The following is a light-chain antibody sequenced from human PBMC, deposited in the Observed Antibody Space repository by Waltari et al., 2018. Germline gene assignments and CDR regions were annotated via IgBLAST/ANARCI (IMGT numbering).Light chain of an antibody. Sequence: QSALTQPRSVSGSPGQSVTISCTGTSSDVGGYNYVSWYQQNPGKAPKLMNYDVSKRPSGVPDRFSGSKSGNTASLTISGLQAEDDGDYYCCSYRGSFVFGTGTKVTVL. J-gene: IGLJ1*01. CDR1: SSDVGGYNY. CDR2: DVS. CDR3: CSYRGSFV. V-gene: IGLV2-11*01.